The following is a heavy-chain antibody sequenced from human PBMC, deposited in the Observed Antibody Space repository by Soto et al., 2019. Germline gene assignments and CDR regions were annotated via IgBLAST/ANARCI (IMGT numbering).Heavy chain of an antibody. V-gene: IGHV3-33*01. CDR2: IWYDGSNK. CDR3: ARDRRTLGRVDY. J-gene: IGHJ4*02. Sequence: QVQLVESGGGVVQPGRSLRLSCAASGFTFSSYGMHWVRQAPGKGLEWVAVIWYDGSNKYYADSVKGRFTISRDNSKNTLYLQMNSLRAEDTAVYYCARDRRTLGRVDYWGQGTLVTVSS. CDR1: GFTFSSYG.